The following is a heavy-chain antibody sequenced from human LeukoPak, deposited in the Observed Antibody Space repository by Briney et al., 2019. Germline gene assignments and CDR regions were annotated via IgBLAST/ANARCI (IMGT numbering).Heavy chain of an antibody. CDR2: ISYDGSNK. J-gene: IGHJ4*02. CDR3: AKDLKXTXXXXPXX. Sequence: GGSLRLSCAASGFTFSSYGMHWVRQAPGKGLEWVXXISYDGSNKYXADSVKGRFTISRDNSKNTLYLQMNSLRAEDTAVYYXAKDLKXTXXXXPXXWGQGTLVTVSS. CDR1: GFTFSSYG. V-gene: IGHV3-30*18.